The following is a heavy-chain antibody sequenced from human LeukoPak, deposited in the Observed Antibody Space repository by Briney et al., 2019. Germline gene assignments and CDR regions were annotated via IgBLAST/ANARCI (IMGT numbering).Heavy chain of an antibody. CDR3: ARADRLHGGPYLIGP. D-gene: IGHD2-21*01. J-gene: IGHJ5*02. CDR2: INLNNGDI. CDR1: GYSFTDYY. Sequence: ASVKVSCKASGYSFTDYYMHWVRQAPGQGLEWMGWINLNNGDIKSAQKFQGRVTMTRDTSITTVYMEVSSLTSDDTAIHYCARADRLHGGPYLIGPWGQGTLVTVSS. V-gene: IGHV1-2*02.